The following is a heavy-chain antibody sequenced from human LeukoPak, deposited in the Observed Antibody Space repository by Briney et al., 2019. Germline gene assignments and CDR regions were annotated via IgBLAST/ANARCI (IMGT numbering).Heavy chain of an antibody. Sequence: SGTLSLTCAVSGGSISSSNWWSWVRQPPGKGLEWIGEIYHSGSTNYNPSLKSRVTISVDTSKNQFSLKLSSVTAADTAVYYCARHDSSGSYGFDYWGQGTLVTVSS. D-gene: IGHD1-26*01. CDR2: IYHSGST. CDR1: GGSISSSNW. J-gene: IGHJ4*02. CDR3: ARHDSSGSYGFDY. V-gene: IGHV4-4*02.